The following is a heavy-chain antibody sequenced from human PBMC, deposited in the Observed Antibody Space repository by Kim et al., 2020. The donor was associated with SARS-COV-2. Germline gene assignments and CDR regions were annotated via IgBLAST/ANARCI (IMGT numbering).Heavy chain of an antibody. J-gene: IGHJ6*02. Sequence: GGSLRLSCAASGFTFSSYGMHWVRQAPGKGLEWVAVISYDGSNKNYVDSVKGRFTISRDNSKNTLYLQMNSPRAEDTAVYYCARDIASDRSGWIYYDYGMDVWGQGATVTVSS. CDR3: ARDIASDRSGWIYYDYGMDV. CDR2: ISYDGSNK. D-gene: IGHD6-19*01. V-gene: IGHV3-30*04. CDR1: GFTFSSYG.